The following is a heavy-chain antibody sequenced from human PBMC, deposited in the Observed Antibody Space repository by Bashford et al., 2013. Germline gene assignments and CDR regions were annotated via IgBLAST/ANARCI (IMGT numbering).Heavy chain of an antibody. CDR2: INSRSDYI. J-gene: IGHJ4*02. D-gene: IGHD2-8*01. V-gene: IGHV3-21*01. Sequence: GGSLRLSCAASGFAFSTYSMNWVRQAPGKGLEWVASINSRSDYIYYADSLKGRFTISRDDARNSLYLQMNSLRAEDTAVYYCARGLEYCINGNAVCYTDYYFDHWGQGTLVTVSS. CDR3: ARGLEYCINGNAVCYTDYYFDH. CDR1: GFAFSTYS.